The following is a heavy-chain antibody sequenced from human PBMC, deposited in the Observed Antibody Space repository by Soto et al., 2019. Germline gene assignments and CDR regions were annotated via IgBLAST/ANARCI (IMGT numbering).Heavy chain of an antibody. CDR3: APLSVSLSGPYGIQV. CDR2: MFYSGLT. Sequence: SETLSLTCSVSGYSVTSSDYYWAWIRQPPGKGLEWIGSMFYSGLTYYNPSLKSRVTLSVDTSKDQFSVRLNSVTAADTAVYYCAPLSVSLSGPYGIQVWGKGTTVNVSA. J-gene: IGHJ6*04. V-gene: IGHV4-39*01. CDR1: GYSVTSSDYY. D-gene: IGHD2-15*01.